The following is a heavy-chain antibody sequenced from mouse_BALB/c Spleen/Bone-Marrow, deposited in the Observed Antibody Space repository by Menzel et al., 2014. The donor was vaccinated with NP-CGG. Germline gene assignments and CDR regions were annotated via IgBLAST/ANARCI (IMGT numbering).Heavy chain of an antibody. Sequence: DVQLQESGAELVKPGASVKLSCTASGFNIKDTYMRWVKQRPEQGLEWIGRIDPANGNTKYDPKFQGKATITADTSSNTAYLQLSSLTSEDTAVYYCAPYYYGSSSFAYWGQGTLVTVSA. CDR1: GFNIKDTY. CDR2: IDPANGNT. CDR3: APYYYGSSSFAY. V-gene: IGHV14-3*02. J-gene: IGHJ3*01. D-gene: IGHD1-1*01.